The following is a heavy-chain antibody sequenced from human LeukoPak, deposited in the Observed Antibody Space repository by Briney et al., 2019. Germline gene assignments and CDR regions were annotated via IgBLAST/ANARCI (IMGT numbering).Heavy chain of an antibody. CDR1: GGSFSGYY. Sequence: PSETLSLTCAVYGGSFSGYYWSWIRQPPGKGLEWIGEINHSGSTNYNPSLKSRVTISVDTSKNQFSLKLSSVTAADTAVYYCARGIKVTSYYYYYMDVWGKGTTVTISS. V-gene: IGHV4-34*01. CDR3: ARGIKVTSYYYYYMDV. CDR2: INHSGST. D-gene: IGHD4-23*01. J-gene: IGHJ6*03.